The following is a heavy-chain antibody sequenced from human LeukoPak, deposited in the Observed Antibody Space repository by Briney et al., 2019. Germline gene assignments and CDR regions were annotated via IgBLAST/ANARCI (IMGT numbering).Heavy chain of an antibody. CDR3: ARAAVAYHAFDI. D-gene: IGHD6-19*01. J-gene: IGHJ3*02. V-gene: IGHV1-2*04. CDR1: GYTFTGYY. Sequence: ASVKVSCKASGYTFTGYYMHWVRQAPGQGLEWMGWINPNSGGTNYAQKFQGCVTMTRDTSISTAYMELSRLRSDDTAVYYCARAAVAYHAFDIWGQGTMVTVSS. CDR2: INPNSGGT.